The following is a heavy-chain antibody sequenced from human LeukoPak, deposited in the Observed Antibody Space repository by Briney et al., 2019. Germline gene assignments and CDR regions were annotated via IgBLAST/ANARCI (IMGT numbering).Heavy chain of an antibody. D-gene: IGHD1-7*01. CDR3: ARMTNWNYAPTH. CDR2: IYYSGST. J-gene: IGHJ4*02. V-gene: IGHV4-31*03. CDR1: GGSISSGGYY. Sequence: SDTLSLTCTVSGGSISSGGYYWSWLRQHPGKGLEWIGYIYYSGSTYYNPSLKSRVTISVDTSKNQFSLKLSSVTAADTAVYYCARMTNWNYAPTHWGQGTLVTVSS.